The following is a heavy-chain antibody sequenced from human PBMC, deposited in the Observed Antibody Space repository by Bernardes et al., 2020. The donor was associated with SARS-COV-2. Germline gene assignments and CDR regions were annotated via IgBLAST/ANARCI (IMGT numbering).Heavy chain of an antibody. CDR2: FDPEDGET. CDR1: GYTLTELS. V-gene: IGHV1-24*01. D-gene: IGHD3-16*01. CDR3: ATSPPSGGGYNWFDP. Sequence: ASVKVSCKVSGYTLTELSMHWVRQAPGKGLEWMGGFDPEDGETIYAQKFQGRVTMTEDTSTDTAYMELSSLRSEDTAVYYCATSPPSGGGYNWFDPWGQGTLVTVSS. J-gene: IGHJ5*02.